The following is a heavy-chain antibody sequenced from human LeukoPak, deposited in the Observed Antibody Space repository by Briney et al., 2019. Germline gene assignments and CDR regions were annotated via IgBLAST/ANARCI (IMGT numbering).Heavy chain of an antibody. CDR1: GGSISSYY. CDR2: IYYSGST. J-gene: IGHJ4*02. Sequence: SETLPLTCTVSGGSISSYYWSWIRQPPGKGLEWIGYIYYSGSTNYNSSFKSRVTISIDTSKNQFSLRLSSVTAADTAVYYCARVTGYMIEXXFDXXXQGXLVTVX. D-gene: IGHD3-22*01. CDR3: ARVTGYMIEXXFDX. V-gene: IGHV4-59*01.